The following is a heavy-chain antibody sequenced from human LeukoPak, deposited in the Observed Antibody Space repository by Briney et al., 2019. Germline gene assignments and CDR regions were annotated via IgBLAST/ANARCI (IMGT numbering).Heavy chain of an antibody. J-gene: IGHJ4*02. Sequence: GGSLRLSCSASGFTFSSYAMYWVRQAPGKRLEYASSISSNGVGTQYADSVKGRFTISRDNSRNTLYLQMSSLRPEDTAVYYCVKVQDGSTFDYWGQGTLATVSS. D-gene: IGHD5-24*01. CDR1: GFTFSSYA. V-gene: IGHV3-64D*09. CDR3: VKVQDGSTFDY. CDR2: ISSNGVGT.